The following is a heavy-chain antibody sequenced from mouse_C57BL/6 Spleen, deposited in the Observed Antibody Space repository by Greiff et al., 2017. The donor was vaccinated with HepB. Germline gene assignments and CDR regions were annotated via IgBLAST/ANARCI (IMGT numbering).Heavy chain of an antibody. CDR3: ARDYGSPYYAMDY. CDR1: GYTFTSYW. J-gene: IGHJ4*01. V-gene: IGHV1-59*01. Sequence: VQLQQPGAELVRPGTSVKLSCKASGYTFTSYWMHWVKQRPGQGLEWIGVIDPSDSYTNYNQKFKGKATLTVDTSSSTAYMQLSSLTSEDSAVYYCARDYGSPYYAMDYWGQGTSVTVSS. D-gene: IGHD1-1*01. CDR2: IDPSDSYT.